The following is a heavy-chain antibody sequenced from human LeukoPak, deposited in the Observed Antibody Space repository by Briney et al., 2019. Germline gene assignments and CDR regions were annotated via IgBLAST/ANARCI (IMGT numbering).Heavy chain of an antibody. J-gene: IGHJ3*02. CDR2: TWSDGSNK. V-gene: IGHV3-33*01. Sequence: PGRSLRLSCVASGFTFSGYGMHWVRQAPGKGLEWVAVTWSDGSNKFYADSVKGRFTISRDNSKNTLYLQMNSLRAEDTAVYCCARESPVVPSASDAFDIWGQGTMVTVSS. CDR1: GFTFSGYG. CDR3: ARESPVVPSASDAFDI. D-gene: IGHD2-2*01.